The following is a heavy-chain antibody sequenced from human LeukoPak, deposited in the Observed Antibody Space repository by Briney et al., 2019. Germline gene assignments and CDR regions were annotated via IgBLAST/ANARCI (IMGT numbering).Heavy chain of an antibody. CDR3: ASTDGMAGWFDP. CDR1: GYTFTSYG. V-gene: IGHV1-18*01. D-gene: IGHD1-14*01. J-gene: IGHJ5*02. Sequence: GASVKVSCKASGYTFTSYGISWVRQAPGQGLEWMGWISAYNGNTNYAQKLQGRVTMTTDTSTSTAYMELSSLRSEDTAVYYCASTDGMAGWFDPWGQGTLVTVSS. CDR2: ISAYNGNT.